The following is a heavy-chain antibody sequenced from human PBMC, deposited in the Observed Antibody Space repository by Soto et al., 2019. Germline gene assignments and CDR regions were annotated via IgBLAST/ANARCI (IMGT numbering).Heavy chain of an antibody. CDR2: IIPIFGRA. Sequence: SVKVSCKASGGTFSSYGIDWVRQAPGQGLEWMGGIIPIFGRANYAQKIQGRVTITADESTSTAYMELRSLRSEDTAVYYCARGVYHDSSGYYYFYWGQGTMVTVYS. CDR3: ARGVYHDSSGYYYFY. J-gene: IGHJ4*02. CDR1: GGTFSSYG. D-gene: IGHD3-22*01. V-gene: IGHV1-69*13.